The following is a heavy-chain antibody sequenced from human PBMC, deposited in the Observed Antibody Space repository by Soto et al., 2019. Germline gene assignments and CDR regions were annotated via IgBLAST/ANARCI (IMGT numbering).Heavy chain of an antibody. Sequence: EVLLLESGGGLVQPGGSLRLSCAASGFTFSSYAMSWVRQAPGKGLEWFSGINGGGDSTYVADSVRGRFTISIDNSRNTLFLQMNSLRAVDTAVYYGARGWTFALWGQGTLVTVSS. CDR2: INGGGDST. J-gene: IGHJ4*02. V-gene: IGHV3-23*01. CDR3: ARGWTFAL. D-gene: IGHD1-1*01. CDR1: GFTFSSYA.